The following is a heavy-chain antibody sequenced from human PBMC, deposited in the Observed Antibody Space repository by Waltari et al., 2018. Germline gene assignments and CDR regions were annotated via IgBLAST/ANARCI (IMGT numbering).Heavy chain of an antibody. Sequence: EVQLVESGGALVQPGGALGASWATSGCTFSRYWMHWVRQVPGKGLMWVSHIESDESRTTYADSVKGRFTISRDNAKNTVYLQMNSLRDEDTAVYYCVRDEPGDGLDYWGQGTLVTVSS. D-gene: IGHD7-27*01. CDR2: IESDESRT. CDR1: GCTFSRYW. V-gene: IGHV3-74*03. CDR3: VRDEPGDGLDY. J-gene: IGHJ4*02.